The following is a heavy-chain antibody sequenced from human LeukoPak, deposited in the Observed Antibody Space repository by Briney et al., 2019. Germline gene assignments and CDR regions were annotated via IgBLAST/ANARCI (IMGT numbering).Heavy chain of an antibody. D-gene: IGHD6-13*01. V-gene: IGHV1-2*02. CDR2: INPNSGGT. Sequence: ASVKASCKASGYTFTGYYVHWVRQAPGQGLEWMGWINPNSGGTNYAQKFQGRVTMTRDTSISTAYMELSRLRSDDTAVYHCARDHELVPFDYWGQGTLVTVSS. CDR1: GYTFTGYY. J-gene: IGHJ4*02. CDR3: ARDHELVPFDY.